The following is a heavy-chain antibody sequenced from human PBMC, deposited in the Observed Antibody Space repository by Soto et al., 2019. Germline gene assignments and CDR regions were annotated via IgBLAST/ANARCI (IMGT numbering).Heavy chain of an antibody. CDR2: IYYSGST. V-gene: IGHV4-31*03. J-gene: IGHJ6*02. CDR1: GGSISSGGYY. Sequence: TLSLTCTVSGGSISSGGYYWSWIRQHPGKGLEWIGYIYYSGSTYYNPSLKSRVTISVDTSKNQFSLKLSSVTAADTAVYYCARDYYDSSGYRYYYYGMDVWGQGTTVTVSS. CDR3: ARDYYDSSGYRYYYYGMDV. D-gene: IGHD3-22*01.